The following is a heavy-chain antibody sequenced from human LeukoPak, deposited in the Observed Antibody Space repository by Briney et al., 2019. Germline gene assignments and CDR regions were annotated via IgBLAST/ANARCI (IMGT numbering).Heavy chain of an antibody. CDR1: GFSVSSNY. CDR2: IYSGGST. D-gene: IGHD6-13*01. Sequence: GGSRRLSCAASGFSVSSNYMTWVRQAAGKGLEWVSIIYSGGSTYYADSVKGRFTISRDNSKNTLYLQMNSLRAEDTALYYCARAYGSSLNWFDPWGQGTLVTVSS. V-gene: IGHV3-53*01. J-gene: IGHJ5*02. CDR3: ARAYGSSLNWFDP.